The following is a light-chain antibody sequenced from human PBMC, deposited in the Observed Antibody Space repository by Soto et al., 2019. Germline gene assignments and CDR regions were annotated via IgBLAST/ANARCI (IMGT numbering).Light chain of an antibody. CDR3: QQYGSSPGT. V-gene: IGKV3-20*01. J-gene: IGKJ1*01. Sequence: SVLTRSPGTLSLSRGERAALSCRASQSVSSSYLAWYQQKPGQAPGLLIYGAPSRATGTPDRFSGSASGTHFTLPISRLETEDFAVYYRQQYGSSPGTFGQGPKVDI. CDR1: QSVSSSY. CDR2: GAP.